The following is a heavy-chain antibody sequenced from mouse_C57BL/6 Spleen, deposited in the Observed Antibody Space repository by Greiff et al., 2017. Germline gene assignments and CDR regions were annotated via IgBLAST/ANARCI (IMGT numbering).Heavy chain of an antibody. D-gene: IGHD1-1*01. CDR1: GYTFTDYN. Sequence: VQLQQPGPELVKPGASVKMSCKASGYTFTDYNMHWVKQSNGKSLEWIGYINPNNGGTSYNQKFKGKATLTVNKSSSTAYMELRSLTSEDSAVYYCARNRIYYYGSSYLDYWGQGTTLTVSS. V-gene: IGHV1-22*01. J-gene: IGHJ2*01. CDR2: INPNNGGT. CDR3: ARNRIYYYGSSYLDY.